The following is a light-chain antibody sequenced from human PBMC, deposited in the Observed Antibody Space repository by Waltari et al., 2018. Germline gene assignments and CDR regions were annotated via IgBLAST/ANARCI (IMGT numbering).Light chain of an antibody. J-gene: IGKJ4*01. Sequence: IVMTQSPDSLTVSLGERATINCKSSDSGLYRGNNYNYLAWYQKRAGQPPKLLFYWASTREPGVPDRFRASGSGTDFTLTISSLQAEDVAVYYCHQYLFTPPTFGGGTKVEI. CDR3: HQYLFTPPT. V-gene: IGKV4-1*01. CDR2: WAS. CDR1: DSGLYRGNNYNY.